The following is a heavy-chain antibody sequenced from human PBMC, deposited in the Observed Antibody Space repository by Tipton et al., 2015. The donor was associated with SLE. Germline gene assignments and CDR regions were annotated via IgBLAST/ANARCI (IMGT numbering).Heavy chain of an antibody. CDR1: GFTFDDYA. CDR2: ISWNSENM. V-gene: IGHV3-9*01. CDR3: VKDSEGTTASVSFDY. D-gene: IGHD1-1*01. Sequence: SLRLSCVVSGFTFDDYAMRWVRQAPGKGLEWVSGISWNSENMGYADSVKGRFTISRDNAKNSLHLQMNSLRPEDTALYYCVKDSEGTTASVSFDYWGQGTLVTVSS. J-gene: IGHJ4*02.